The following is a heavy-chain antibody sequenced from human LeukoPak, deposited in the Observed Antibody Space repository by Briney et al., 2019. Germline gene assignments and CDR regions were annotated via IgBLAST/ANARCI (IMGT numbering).Heavy chain of an antibody. CDR2: IYYTGRT. V-gene: IGHV4-39*07. CDR3: ATDSGWYGGQRFDY. CDR1: GGSVSISTYH. J-gene: IGHJ4*02. Sequence: PSETLSLTCTVSGGSVSISTYHWAWIRQSPGKGLEWIGSIYYTGRTYYNPSLKSRVTISLDTSKNQFSLNLISMTAADTAVYYCATDSGWYGGQRFDYWGQGTLVSVSS. D-gene: IGHD6-19*01.